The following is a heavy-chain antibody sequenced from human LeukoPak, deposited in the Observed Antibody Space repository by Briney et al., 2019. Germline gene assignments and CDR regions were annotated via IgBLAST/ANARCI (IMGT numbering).Heavy chain of an antibody. Sequence: PSETLSLTCTVSGDSISTYYWSWVRQSPGRGLEWIGFIYNNGGTNYNPSLKSRVIMSIDTPKTQFSLKLTAVTAADTAVYYCARTVLRSPPYHYYYMDVWGKGTTVIVSS. CDR1: GDSISTYY. CDR3: ARTVLRSPPYHYYYMDV. D-gene: IGHD3-3*01. J-gene: IGHJ6*03. V-gene: IGHV4-59*01. CDR2: IYNNGGT.